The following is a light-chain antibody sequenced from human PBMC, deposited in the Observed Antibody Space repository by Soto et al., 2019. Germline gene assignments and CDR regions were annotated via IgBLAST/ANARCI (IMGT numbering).Light chain of an antibody. CDR2: DAS. CDR3: QQYGSSPS. CDR1: QSVSTNY. J-gene: IGKJ4*01. Sequence: EIVLTQSPATLSLSPVERATLSCGASQSVSTNYLAWYQQKPGLAPRLLIYDASSRATGISDRFSGSGSGTHFTLTISRLEPEDFAVYYCQQYGSSPSFGGGTRWIS. V-gene: IGKV3D-20*01.